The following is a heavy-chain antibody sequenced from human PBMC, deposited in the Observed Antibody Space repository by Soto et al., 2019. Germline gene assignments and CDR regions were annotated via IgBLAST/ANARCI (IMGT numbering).Heavy chain of an antibody. V-gene: IGHV1-46*03. CDR2: INPASGST. D-gene: IGHD6-13*01. Sequence: QVQLVQSGAEVKKPGASVKLSCRTSGYTFTHYYIHWVRQAPGQGLEWLAIINPASGSTNYAQDFQGSVTLTMDTSTTTVDLEVSGLRDEDTSIFYCARDLAAGDYWGQGTLVIVSS. J-gene: IGHJ4*02. CDR1: GYTFTHYY. CDR3: ARDLAAGDY.